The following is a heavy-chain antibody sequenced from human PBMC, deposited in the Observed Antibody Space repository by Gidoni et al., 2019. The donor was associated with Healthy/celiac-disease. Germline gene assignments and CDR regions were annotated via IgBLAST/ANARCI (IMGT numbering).Heavy chain of an antibody. V-gene: IGHV3-30*01. CDR1: GFTFSSYA. CDR2: ISYDGSNK. D-gene: IGHD3-3*01. Sequence: QVQLVASGGGVVQPGRSLRLSCAASGFTFSSYAMPWVRQAPGKGLEWVAVISYDGSNKYYADSVKGRFTISRDNSKNTLYLQMNSLRAEDTAVYYCARGISIFGVVRSFDYWGQGTLVTVSS. CDR3: ARGISIFGVVRSFDY. J-gene: IGHJ4*02.